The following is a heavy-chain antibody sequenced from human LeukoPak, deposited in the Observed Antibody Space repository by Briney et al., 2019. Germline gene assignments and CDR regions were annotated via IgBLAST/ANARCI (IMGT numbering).Heavy chain of an antibody. Sequence: GGSLRLSCAASGFTFSSYGMHWVRQAPDKGLEWVAVISYDGSNKYYADSVKGRFTISRDNSKNTLYLQMNSLRAEDTAVYYCAKSRIHAKCYFDYWGQGTLVTVSS. V-gene: IGHV3-30*18. CDR1: GFTFSSYG. CDR2: ISYDGSNK. J-gene: IGHJ4*02. CDR3: AKSRIHAKCYFDY. D-gene: IGHD2-21*01.